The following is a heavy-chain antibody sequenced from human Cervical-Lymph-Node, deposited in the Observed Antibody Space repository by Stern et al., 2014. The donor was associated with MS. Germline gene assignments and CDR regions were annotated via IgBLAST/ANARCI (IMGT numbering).Heavy chain of an antibody. D-gene: IGHD4-17*01. V-gene: IGHV4-39*01. CDR3: ARQLEALRIIDS. CDR1: GDSISSTSYF. Sequence: QLQLQESGPGLVKPSETLSLICTVSGDSISSTSYFWGWIRQPPGKGLEWIGSIYYSGSTHFNPSLKSRVNISVDTSKSQFSLKLSSVTAADTAVYYCARQLEALRIIDSWGQGTLVTVSS. CDR2: IYYSGST. J-gene: IGHJ4*02.